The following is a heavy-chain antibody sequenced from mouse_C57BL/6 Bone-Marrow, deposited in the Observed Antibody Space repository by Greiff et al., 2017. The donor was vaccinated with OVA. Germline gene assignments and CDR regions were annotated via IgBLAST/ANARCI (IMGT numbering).Heavy chain of an antibody. Sequence: EVKLVESEGGLVQPGSSMKLSCTASGFTFTDYYMAWVRQVPEKGLEWVANINYDGSSTYYLDSLKSRFIISRDNAKNILYLQMSSLKSEDTATYYCARRRRDYYAMDYGGQGTSVTVSS. CDR3: ARRRRDYYAMDY. J-gene: IGHJ4*01. V-gene: IGHV5-16*01. CDR1: GFTFTDYY. CDR2: INYDGSST.